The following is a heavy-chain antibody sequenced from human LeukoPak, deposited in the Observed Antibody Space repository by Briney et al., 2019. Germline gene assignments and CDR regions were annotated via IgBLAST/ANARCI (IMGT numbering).Heavy chain of an antibody. CDR2: ISSSSSYI. V-gene: IGHV3-21*01. D-gene: IGHD2-15*01. CDR3: AIFSLGYCSGGSCPHAFDI. J-gene: IGHJ3*02. CDR1: GFTFSSYW. Sequence: GGSLRLSCAASGFTFSSYWMSWVRQAPGKGLEWVSSISSSSSYIYYADSVKGRFTISRDNAKNSLYLQMNSLRAEDTAVYYCAIFSLGYCSGGSCPHAFDIWGQGTMVTVSS.